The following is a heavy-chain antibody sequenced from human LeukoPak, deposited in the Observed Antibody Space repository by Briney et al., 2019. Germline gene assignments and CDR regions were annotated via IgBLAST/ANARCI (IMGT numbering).Heavy chain of an antibody. D-gene: IGHD6-19*01. V-gene: IGHV3-23*01. CDR2: LSGSGITT. CDR1: GFTFSNSA. J-gene: IGHJ4*01. CDR3: AKGIYSSGWSYFDY. Sequence: GGSLRLSCAASGFTFSNSAMSWVRQAPGKGLEWVSTLSGSGITTYYADSVKGRFTISTDNSKNTLYLQMNSLRAEDTAVYYCAKGIYSSGWSYFDYWGHGTLVTVSS.